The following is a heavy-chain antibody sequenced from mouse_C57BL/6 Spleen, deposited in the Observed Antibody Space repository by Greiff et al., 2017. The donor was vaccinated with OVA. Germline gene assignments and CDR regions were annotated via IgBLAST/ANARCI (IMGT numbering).Heavy chain of an antibody. CDR3: ARGDDYDGAWCAY. CDR1: GYTFTTYP. D-gene: IGHD2-4*01. V-gene: IGHV1-47*01. CDR2: FHPYNDDT. Sequence: QVQLQQSGAELVKPGASVQMSCKASGYTFTTYPLEWMKQNHGQSLEWIGNFHPYNDDTKYNEKFKGKATLTVEKSSSTVYLELSRLTSDDSAVYYCARGDDYDGAWCAYWGQGTLVTVSA. J-gene: IGHJ3*01.